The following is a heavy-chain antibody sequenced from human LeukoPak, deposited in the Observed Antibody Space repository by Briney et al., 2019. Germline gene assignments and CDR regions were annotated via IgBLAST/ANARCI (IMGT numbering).Heavy chain of an antibody. D-gene: IGHD4-17*01. CDR3: ARGNSATTTFDF. V-gene: IGHV3-66*01. Sequence: PGGSLRLSCRASGFSFDSVFMNWDRQPPGKGLEWVSFVIPGGHIDYTDSVKGRFTISRDSFKNTLSLQMNSLRVDDTAVYYCARGNSATTTFDFWGQGTLVTVSS. J-gene: IGHJ4*02. CDR1: GFSFDSVF. CDR2: VIPGGHI.